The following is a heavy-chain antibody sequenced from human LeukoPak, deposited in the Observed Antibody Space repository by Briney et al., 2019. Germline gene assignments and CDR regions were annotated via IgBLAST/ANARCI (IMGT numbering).Heavy chain of an antibody. CDR3: ARQLPTAAADTRGYFDY. CDR2: LFYGENT. Sequence: SESLSLTCTVSAASISPISSSTYYWGWIRRAPGKGLEWIGSLFYGENTHYNPFLKSRATLSVDASNNQFSLKLTSVTAADAAVYFCARQLPTAAADTRGYFDYWGQGTVVTVSS. J-gene: IGHJ4*02. CDR1: AASISPISSSTYY. D-gene: IGHD6-25*01. V-gene: IGHV4-39*01.